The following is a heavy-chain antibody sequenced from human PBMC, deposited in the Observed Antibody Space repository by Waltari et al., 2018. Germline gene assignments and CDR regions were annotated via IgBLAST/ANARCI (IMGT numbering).Heavy chain of an antibody. V-gene: IGHV3-48*01. J-gene: IGHJ4*02. CDR3: ARASSSWDFDY. D-gene: IGHD6-13*01. CDR1: GFTFSSYG. Sequence: VPLVESGGGVVQPGRSLRLSCAASGFTFSSYGMPWVRQAPGKGLEWVSYITSSSNTIYYADSVKGRFTISRDNAKDSLYLQMNSLRADDTAVYYCARASSSWDFDYWGLGTLVTVSS. CDR2: ITSSSNTI.